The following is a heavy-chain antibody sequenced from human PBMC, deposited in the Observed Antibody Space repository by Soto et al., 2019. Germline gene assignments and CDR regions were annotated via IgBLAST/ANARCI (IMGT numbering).Heavy chain of an antibody. CDR3: AKARYYYDSSGHTPSDY. CDR1: GFTFSSYS. Sequence: GGSLILSCAASGFTFSSYSMSWVRQAPGKGLEWVSAISGSGGSTYYADSVKGRFTISRDNSKNTLYLQMNSLRAEDTAVYYCAKARYYYDSSGHTPSDYWGQGTLVTVSS. V-gene: IGHV3-23*01. D-gene: IGHD3-22*01. J-gene: IGHJ4*02. CDR2: ISGSGGST.